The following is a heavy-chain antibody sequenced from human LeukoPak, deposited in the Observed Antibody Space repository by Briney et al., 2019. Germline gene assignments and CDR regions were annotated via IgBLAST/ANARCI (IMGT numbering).Heavy chain of an antibody. Sequence: PGRSLRLSCAASGFTFSSYAMHWARQAPGKGLEWVAVTSYDGSYKYYADSVKGRFTISRDNSKNTVYLQMNSLRPEDTAVYYCARAGAVALYFDYWGQGSLVTVSS. J-gene: IGHJ4*02. CDR3: ARAGAVALYFDY. D-gene: IGHD6-19*01. V-gene: IGHV3-30*04. CDR1: GFTFSSYA. CDR2: TSYDGSYK.